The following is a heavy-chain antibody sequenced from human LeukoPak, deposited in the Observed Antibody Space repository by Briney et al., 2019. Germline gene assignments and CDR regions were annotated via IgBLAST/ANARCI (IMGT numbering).Heavy chain of an antibody. J-gene: IGHJ6*03. Sequence: GASVKVSCKASGYTFTSYYMHWVRQAPGQGLEWMGIINPSGGSTSYAQKFQGRVTMTRDTSTSTVYMELSSLRSEDTAVYYCARTSSGADLGYCSSTSCHYYYYYMDVWGKGTTVTVSS. D-gene: IGHD2-2*01. CDR1: GYTFTSYY. CDR2: INPSGGST. CDR3: ARTSSGADLGYCSSTSCHYYYYYMDV. V-gene: IGHV1-46*01.